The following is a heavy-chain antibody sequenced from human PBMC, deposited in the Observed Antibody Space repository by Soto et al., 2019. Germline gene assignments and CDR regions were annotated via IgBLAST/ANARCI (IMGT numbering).Heavy chain of an antibody. CDR3: ARVTYRSAGDFDY. CDR2: INSDGSST. J-gene: IGHJ4*02. CDR1: GFTFSRYW. D-gene: IGHD6-25*01. V-gene: IGHV3-74*01. Sequence: EVQLVESGGGLVQPGGSLRLSCAASGFTFSRYWMHWVRQAPGKGLVWVSRINSDGSSTSYADSVKGRFTISKDNAKNTLYLQMNSLRAEDTAVYYCARVTYRSAGDFDYWGQGTLVTVSS.